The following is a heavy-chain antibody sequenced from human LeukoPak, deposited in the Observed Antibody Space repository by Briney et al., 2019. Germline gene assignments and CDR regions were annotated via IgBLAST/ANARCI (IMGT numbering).Heavy chain of an antibody. CDR1: GGSTSSYY. CDR2: IYYSGST. Sequence: PSETLSLTCTVSGGSTSSYYWSWIRQPPGKGLEWIGYIYYSGSTNYNPSLQSRVTISVDTSKNQFSLNLNSVTAADTAVYYCARGGAARLHFQNWGQGTLVTVSS. V-gene: IGHV4-59*01. CDR3: ARGGAARLHFQN. J-gene: IGHJ1*01. D-gene: IGHD6-6*01.